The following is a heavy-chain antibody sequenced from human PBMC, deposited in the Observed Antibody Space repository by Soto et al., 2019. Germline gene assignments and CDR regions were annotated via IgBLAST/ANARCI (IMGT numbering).Heavy chain of an antibody. CDR3: SKAYCSGGSCPGDC. CDR2: ISWNSGSI. CDR1: GFTFDDYA. Sequence: EVQLVESGGGLVQPGRSLRLSCAASGFTFDDYAMHWVRQAPGKGLEWVSGISWNSGSIGYADSVEGRFTISRDNAKNSFYLQMNSLRAEDTALYYCSKAYCSGGSCPGDCCGHGTLVTVSS. V-gene: IGHV3-9*01. J-gene: IGHJ4*03. D-gene: IGHD2-15*01.